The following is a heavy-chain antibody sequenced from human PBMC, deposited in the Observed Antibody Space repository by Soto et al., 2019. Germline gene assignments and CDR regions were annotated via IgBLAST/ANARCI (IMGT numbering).Heavy chain of an antibody. CDR3: ARGITMVRGVGLFYFDY. CDR2: IYYSGST. D-gene: IGHD3-10*01. J-gene: IGHJ4*02. CDR1: GGSISSGGYY. Sequence: QVQLQESGPGLVKPSQTLSLTCTVSGGSISSGGYYWSWIRQHPGKGLEWIGYIYYSGSTYYNPSLKSRATISVDTSKNQFSLKLNSVTAADTAVYYCARGITMVRGVGLFYFDYWGQGTLVTVSS. V-gene: IGHV4-31*03.